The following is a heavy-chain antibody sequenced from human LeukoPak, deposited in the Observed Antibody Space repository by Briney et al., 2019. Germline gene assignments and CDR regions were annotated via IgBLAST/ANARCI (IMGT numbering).Heavy chain of an antibody. D-gene: IGHD5-18*01. J-gene: IGHJ4*02. CDR1: GFTFRSYA. CDR3: AKRIQSAMATGY. V-gene: IGHV3-23*01. Sequence: RPGGSLRLSCAASGFTFRSYAMSWVRQAPGKGLEWVSDINGSGGSTYYADSVKGRFTISRDNSKNTLYLQMNGLRAEDTAVYYCAKRIQSAMATGYWGQGTLVTVSS. CDR2: INGSGGST.